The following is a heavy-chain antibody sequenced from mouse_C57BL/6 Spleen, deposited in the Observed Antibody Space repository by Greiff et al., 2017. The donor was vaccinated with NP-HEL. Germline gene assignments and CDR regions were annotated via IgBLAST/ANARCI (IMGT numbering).Heavy chain of an antibody. CDR2: INPYNGGT. CDR3: ARWGTTVGYFDV. CDR1: GYTFTDYY. J-gene: IGHJ1*03. V-gene: IGHV1-19*01. D-gene: IGHD1-1*01. Sequence: VQLQQSGPVLVKPGASVKMSCKASGYTFTDYYMNWVKQSHGKSLEWIGVINPYNGGTSYNQKFKGKATLTVDKSSSTAYMELNSLTSEDSAVDYCARWGTTVGYFDVWGTGTTVTVSS.